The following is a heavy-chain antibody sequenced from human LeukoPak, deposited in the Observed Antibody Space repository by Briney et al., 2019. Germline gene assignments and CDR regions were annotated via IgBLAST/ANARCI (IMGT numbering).Heavy chain of an antibody. Sequence: GGYLRLSCAASGFTFSSYGMHWVRQAPGKGLEWVAFIRYDGSNKYYADSVKGRFTISRDNSKNTLYLQMNSLRAGDTAVYYCAKEGSAVGNYFDYWGQGTLVTVSS. CDR3: AKEGSAVGNYFDY. V-gene: IGHV3-30*02. D-gene: IGHD6-19*01. CDR2: IRYDGSNK. J-gene: IGHJ4*02. CDR1: GFTFSSYG.